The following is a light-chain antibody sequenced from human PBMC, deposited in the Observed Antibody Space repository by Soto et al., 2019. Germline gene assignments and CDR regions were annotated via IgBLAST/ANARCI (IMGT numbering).Light chain of an antibody. CDR1: QSVRSS. V-gene: IGKV3-15*01. J-gene: IGKJ1*01. CDR3: QQYGSSPRT. CDR2: GAS. Sequence: EIVMTQSPDTLSVSPGERATLSCRASQSVRSSLAWYQQKPGQAPRLLIYGASTRATGIPARFSGSGSGTEFTLTISSLQSEDFAVYYCQQYGSSPRTFGQGTKVEIK.